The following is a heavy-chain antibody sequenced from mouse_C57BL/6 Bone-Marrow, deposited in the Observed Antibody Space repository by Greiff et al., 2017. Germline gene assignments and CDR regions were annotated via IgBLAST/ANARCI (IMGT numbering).Heavy chain of an antibody. J-gene: IGHJ3*01. CDR3: ARHGSDGYFP. Sequence: EVKVVESGGDLVKPGGSLKLSCAASGFTFSSYGMSWVRQTPDKRLEWVATISSGGSYTYYPDSVKGRFTISRDNAKNTLYLQMSSLKSDDTAMYYCARHGSDGYFPWGQGTLVTVSA. CDR1: GFTFSSYG. V-gene: IGHV5-6*01. D-gene: IGHD2-3*01. CDR2: ISSGGSYT.